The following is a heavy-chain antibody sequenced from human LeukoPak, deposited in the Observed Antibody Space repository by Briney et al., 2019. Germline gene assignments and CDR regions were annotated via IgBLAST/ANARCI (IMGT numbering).Heavy chain of an antibody. J-gene: IGHJ4*02. CDR2: IYYSGST. CDR1: GGSISSGGYY. CDR3: ARAGGGYSGYETGFDY. V-gene: IGHV4-31*03. D-gene: IGHD5-12*01. Sequence: PSETLSLTCTVSGGSISSGGYYWSWIRQHPGKGLEWIGYIYYSGSTYYNPSLKSRVTISVDTSKNQFSLKLSSVTAADTAVYYCARAGGGYSGYETGFDYWGQGTLVTVFS.